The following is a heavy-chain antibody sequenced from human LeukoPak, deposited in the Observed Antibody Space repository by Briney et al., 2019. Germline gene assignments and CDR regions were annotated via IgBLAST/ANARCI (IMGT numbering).Heavy chain of an antibody. J-gene: IGHJ6*03. D-gene: IGHD3-9*01. Sequence: SETLSLTCAVYGGSFSGYYWSWIRQPPGKGLEWIGEINHSGSTNYNPSLKSRVTISVDTSKNQFSLKLSSVTAADTAVYYCARLHYDILTGYYPYYYYYYMDVWGKGTTVTISS. CDR1: GGSFSGYY. V-gene: IGHV4-34*01. CDR3: ARLHYDILTGYYPYYYYYYMDV. CDR2: INHSGST.